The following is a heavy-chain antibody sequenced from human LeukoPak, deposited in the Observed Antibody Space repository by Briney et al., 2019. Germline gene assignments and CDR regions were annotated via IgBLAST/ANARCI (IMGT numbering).Heavy chain of an antibody. V-gene: IGHV3-30*02. CDR1: GFTFSSYA. D-gene: IGHD3-22*01. CDR2: IRYDGSNK. J-gene: IGHJ4*02. CDR3: AKDNVYDSSFDY. Sequence: GGSLRLSCAASGFTFSSYAMHWVRQAPGKGLEWVAFIRYDGSNKYYADSVKGRFTISRDNSKNTLYLQMNSLRAEDTAVYYCAKDNVYDSSFDYWGQGTLVTVSS.